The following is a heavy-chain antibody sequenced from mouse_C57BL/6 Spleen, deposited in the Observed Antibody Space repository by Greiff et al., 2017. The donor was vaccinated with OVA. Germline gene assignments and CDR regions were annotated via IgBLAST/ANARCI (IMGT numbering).Heavy chain of an antibody. D-gene: IGHD2-4*01. J-gene: IGHJ3*01. CDR2: IHPNSGST. V-gene: IGHV1-64*01. CDR3: AREGIYYDYDGVFAY. Sequence: QVQLKQPGAELVKPGASVKLSCKASGYTFTSYWMHWVKQRPGQGLEWIGMIHPNSGSTNYNEKFKSKATLTVDKSSSTAYMQLSSLTSEDSAVYYCAREGIYYDYDGVFAYWGQGTLVTVSA. CDR1: GYTFTSYW.